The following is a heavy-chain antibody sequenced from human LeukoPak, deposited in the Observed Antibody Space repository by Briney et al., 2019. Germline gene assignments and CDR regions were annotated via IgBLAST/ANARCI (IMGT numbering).Heavy chain of an antibody. J-gene: IGHJ4*02. D-gene: IGHD1-26*01. V-gene: IGHV3-30*03. CDR1: GFTFSSYG. Sequence: GGSLRLSCAASGFTFSSYGMHWVRQAPGKGLEWVAVISYDGTNKYYADSVKGRFTISRDNSKNTLYLQMNSLRTEDTAVYFCARVSAYSGSYYSGFDYWGQGTLVSVSS. CDR2: ISYDGTNK. CDR3: ARVSAYSGSYYSGFDY.